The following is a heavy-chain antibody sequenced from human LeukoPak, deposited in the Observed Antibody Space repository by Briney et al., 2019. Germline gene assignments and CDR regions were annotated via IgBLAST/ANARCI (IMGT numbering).Heavy chain of an antibody. CDR2: ISSSGSTI. J-gene: IGHJ4*02. CDR1: GFTFSDYY. V-gene: IGHV3-11*04. D-gene: IGHD5-18*01. Sequence: GGSLRLSCAASGFTFSDYYMSWIRQAPGKGLEWVSYISSSGSTIYYADSVKGRFTISRDNAKNSLYLQMNSLRAEDTAVYYCASAFPYSYMDYWGQGTLVTVSS. CDR3: ASAFPYSYMDY.